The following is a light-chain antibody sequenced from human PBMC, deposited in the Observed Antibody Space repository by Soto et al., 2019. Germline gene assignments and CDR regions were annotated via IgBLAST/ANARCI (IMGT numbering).Light chain of an antibody. V-gene: IGKV1-5*01. CDR2: HAS. J-gene: IGKJ1*01. Sequence: DIQMTQSPSTLPASVGDRVTITCRASQSISNWLAWYQQKPGTAPKVLIYHASNMQSGVTSRFSGSRSGPEFTLTISCRQPDDFATYYCQQYNSYSFGQGTKVEIK. CDR1: QSISNW. CDR3: QQYNSYS.